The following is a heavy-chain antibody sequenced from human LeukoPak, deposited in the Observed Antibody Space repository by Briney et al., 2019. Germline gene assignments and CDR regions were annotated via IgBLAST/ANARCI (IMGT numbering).Heavy chain of an antibody. D-gene: IGHD3-22*01. Sequence: PSETLSLTCTVSGGSISSGGYYWSWIRQHPGKGLEWIGYIYYSGSTYYNPSLKSRVTISVDTSKNQFSLKLSSVTAADTAVYYCARHQLEEDSSGLTYYYYYGMDVWGQGTTVTVSS. CDR2: IYYSGST. J-gene: IGHJ6*02. CDR3: ARHQLEEDSSGLTYYYYYGMDV. CDR1: GGSISSGGYY. V-gene: IGHV4-31*03.